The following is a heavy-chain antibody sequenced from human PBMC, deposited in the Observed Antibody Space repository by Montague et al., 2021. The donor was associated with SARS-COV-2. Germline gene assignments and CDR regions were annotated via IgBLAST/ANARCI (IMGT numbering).Heavy chain of an antibody. CDR3: ARRVSWVTMIVVVAYFDY. J-gene: IGHJ4*02. CDR1: GGSISSSSYY. Sequence: SETLSLTCTVSGGSISSSSYYWGWIRQPPGKGLEWIGEIYHSGSTNYNPSLKSRVTISVDKSKNQFSLKLSSVTAADTAVYYCARRVSWVTMIVVVAYFDYWGQGTLVTVPS. CDR2: IYHSGST. D-gene: IGHD3-22*01. V-gene: IGHV4-39*07.